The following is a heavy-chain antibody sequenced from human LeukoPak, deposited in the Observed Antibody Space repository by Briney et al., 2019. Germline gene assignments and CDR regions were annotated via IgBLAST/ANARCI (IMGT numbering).Heavy chain of an antibody. V-gene: IGHV7-4-1*02. D-gene: IGHD6-13*01. Sequence: ASVKVSCKASGYTFTSYGISWVRQAPGQGLEWMGWINTNTGNPTYAQGFTGRFVFSLDTSVSTAYLQISSLKAEDTAVYYCASALSIAAAGPAFDYWGQGTLVTVSS. CDR3: ASALSIAAAGPAFDY. CDR2: INTNTGNP. J-gene: IGHJ4*02. CDR1: GYTFTSYG.